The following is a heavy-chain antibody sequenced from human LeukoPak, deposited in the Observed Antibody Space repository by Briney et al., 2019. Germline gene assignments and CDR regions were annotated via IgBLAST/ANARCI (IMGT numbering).Heavy chain of an antibody. CDR1: GGTFSSYA. CDR2: IIPIFGTA. V-gene: IGHV1-69*13. D-gene: IGHD2-2*02. Sequence: SVKVSCKASGGTFSSYAISWVRQAPGQGLEWMGGIIPIFGTANYAQKFQGRATITADESTSTAYMELSSLRSEDTAVYYCASHYCSSTSCYIGWFDPWGQGTLVTVSS. CDR3: ASHYCSSTSCYIGWFDP. J-gene: IGHJ5*02.